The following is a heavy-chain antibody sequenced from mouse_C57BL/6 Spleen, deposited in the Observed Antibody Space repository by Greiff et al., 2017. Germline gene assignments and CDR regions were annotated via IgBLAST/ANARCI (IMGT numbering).Heavy chain of an antibody. J-gene: IGHJ1*03. CDR1: GYTFTDYY. D-gene: IGHD1-1*01. Sequence: QVQLQQSGPELVKPGASVKISCKASGYTFTDYYINWVKQRPGQGLEWIGWIFPGSGSTYYNEKFKGKATLTVDKSSSTAYMLLSSLTSEDSAVYFCAREFTTVVATRYFDVWGTGTTVTVSS. CDR2: IFPGSGST. V-gene: IGHV1-75*01. CDR3: AREFTTVVATRYFDV.